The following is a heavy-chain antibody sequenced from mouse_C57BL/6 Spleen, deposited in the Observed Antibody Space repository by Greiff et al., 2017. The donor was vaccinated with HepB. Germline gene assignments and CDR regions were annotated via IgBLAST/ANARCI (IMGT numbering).Heavy chain of an antibody. CDR3: ASPYDYDWFAY. J-gene: IGHJ3*01. Sequence: VQLQQSGPELVKPGASVKISCKASGYTFTDYYMNWVKQSHGKSLEWIGDINPNNGGTSYNQKFKGKATLTVDKSSSTAYMELRSLTSEDSAVYYCASPYDYDWFAYWGQGTLVTVSA. D-gene: IGHD2-4*01. CDR1: GYTFTDYY. CDR2: INPNNGGT. V-gene: IGHV1-26*01.